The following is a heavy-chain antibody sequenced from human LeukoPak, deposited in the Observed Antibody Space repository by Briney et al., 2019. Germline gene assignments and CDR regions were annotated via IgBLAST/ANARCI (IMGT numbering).Heavy chain of an antibody. CDR2: VSSSSSTI. J-gene: IGHJ6*02. CDR1: GFTFSRNT. Sequence: GGSLRLSCVASGFTFSRNTMNRVRQAPGKGLEWVSYVSSSSSTIYYADSVKGRFTISRDNAKNSLYLQMNSLRDEDTAVYYCARVPYCGGDCRWDYYYGMDVWGQGTTVTVSS. CDR3: ARVPYCGGDCRWDYYYGMDV. V-gene: IGHV3-48*02. D-gene: IGHD2-21*02.